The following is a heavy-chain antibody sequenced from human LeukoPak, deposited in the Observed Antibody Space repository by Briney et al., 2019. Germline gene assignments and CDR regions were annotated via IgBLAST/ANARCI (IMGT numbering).Heavy chain of an antibody. V-gene: IGHV1-18*01. CDR2: ISAYNGNT. Sequence: ASVKVSCKASGYTFTSYGIGWVRQAPGQGLEWMGWISAYNGNTNYAQKLQGRVTMTTDTSTSTAYMELRSLRSDDTAVYYCARDRIRFLEWLSYGMDVWGQGTTVTVSS. CDR3: ARDRIRFLEWLSYGMDV. D-gene: IGHD3-3*01. CDR1: GYTFTSYG. J-gene: IGHJ6*02.